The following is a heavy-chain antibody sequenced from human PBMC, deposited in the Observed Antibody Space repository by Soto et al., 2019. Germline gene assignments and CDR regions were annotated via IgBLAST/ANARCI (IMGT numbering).Heavy chain of an antibody. D-gene: IGHD2-15*01. Sequence: SETLSLTCTVSGGSITSNYWSWIRQPPGKGLEWIGYIYYSGSTNYNPSLKSRVTISADTSRNQFSLKLRSVTAADTAAYYCARDTRYYYGMDVWGQGTTVTVSS. V-gene: IGHV4-59*01. CDR1: GGSITSNY. J-gene: IGHJ6*02. CDR3: ARDTRYYYGMDV. CDR2: IYYSGST.